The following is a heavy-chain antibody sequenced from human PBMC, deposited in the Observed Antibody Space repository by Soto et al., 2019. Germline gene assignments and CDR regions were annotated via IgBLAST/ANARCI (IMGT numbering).Heavy chain of an antibody. CDR1: GFTVSSHY. CDR2: IYSGGST. D-gene: IGHD3-22*01. Sequence: GGSLRLSCAASGFTVSSHYMSWVRQAPGKGLECVSVIYSGGSTYYADSVKARFTISRDNSKNTLYLQMNSLRAEDTAVYYCARAPTGYYDSSGYYYNYWYFDLWGRGTLVNVS. J-gene: IGHJ2*01. CDR3: ARAPTGYYDSSGYYYNYWYFDL. V-gene: IGHV3-66*01.